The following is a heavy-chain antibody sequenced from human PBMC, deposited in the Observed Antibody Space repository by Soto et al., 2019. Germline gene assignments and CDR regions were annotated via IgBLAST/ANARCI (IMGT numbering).Heavy chain of an antibody. CDR3: ARAGFYDFWSGLYYFDY. CDR1: GYTCTSYY. D-gene: IGHD3-3*01. Sequence: ASVKVSCKASGYTCTSYYMHWVRQAPGQGLEWMGIINPSGGSTSYAQKFQGRVTMTRDTSTSTVYMELSSLRSEDTAVYYCARAGFYDFWSGLYYFDYWGQGTLFTVS. V-gene: IGHV1-46*01. CDR2: INPSGGST. J-gene: IGHJ4*02.